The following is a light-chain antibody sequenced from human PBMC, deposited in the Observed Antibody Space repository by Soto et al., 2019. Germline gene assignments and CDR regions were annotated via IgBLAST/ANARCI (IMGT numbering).Light chain of an antibody. CDR3: QHYNKWPLT. CDR2: FAS. V-gene: IGKV3-15*01. Sequence: EIVMTQSPATLSLSPGEKATLSCRASQSVSNNLAWYQQKPGQAPRLLIYFASTRATGIPARFSGSGSGTEFTLTISSLQSEDSATDYCQHYNKWPLTFGGGTKVETK. CDR1: QSVSNN. J-gene: IGKJ4*01.